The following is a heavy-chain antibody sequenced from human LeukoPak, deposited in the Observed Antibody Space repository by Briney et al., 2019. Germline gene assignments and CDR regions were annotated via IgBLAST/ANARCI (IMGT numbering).Heavy chain of an antibody. CDR1: GFTFSSYA. Sequence: GGSLRLSCAASGFTFSSYAMHWVRQAPGKGLEWVAVISYDGSNKYYADSVKGRFTISRDNSKNTLYLQMNSLRAEDTAVYYCARDRAQWPNWGQGTLVTVSS. D-gene: IGHD6-19*01. J-gene: IGHJ4*02. CDR2: ISYDGSNK. CDR3: ARDRAQWPN. V-gene: IGHV3-30*04.